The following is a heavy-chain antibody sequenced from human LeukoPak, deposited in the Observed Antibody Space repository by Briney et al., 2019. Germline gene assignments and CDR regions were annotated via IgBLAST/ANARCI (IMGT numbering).Heavy chain of an antibody. D-gene: IGHD3-3*02. CDR1: GGSVSSGDYY. Sequence: SETLSLTCSVSGGSVSSGDYYWNWIRQPPGKGVEWIGYIFYAGSTYYNPSLKSRVTMSVDTSKTQFSLRLSSVTAVDTAVYYGARIGRILGAASDDYWGQGTLVSVSS. J-gene: IGHJ4*02. CDR3: ARIGRILGAASDDY. CDR2: IFYAGST. V-gene: IGHV4-30-4*01.